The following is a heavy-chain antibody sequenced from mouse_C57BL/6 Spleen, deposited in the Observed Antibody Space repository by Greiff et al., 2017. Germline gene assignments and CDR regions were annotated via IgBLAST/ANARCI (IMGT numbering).Heavy chain of an antibody. CDR3: ASLMITTRYFDV. CDR1: GYTFTSYW. D-gene: IGHD2-4*01. CDR2: IHPNSGST. V-gene: IGHV1-64*01. J-gene: IGHJ1*03. Sequence: QVQLKQSGAELVKPGASVKLSCKASGYTFTSYWMHWVKQRPGQGLEWIGMIHPNSGSTNYNEKFKSKATLTVDKSSSTAYMRLSSLTSEDSAVYYCASLMITTRYFDVWGTGTTVTVSS.